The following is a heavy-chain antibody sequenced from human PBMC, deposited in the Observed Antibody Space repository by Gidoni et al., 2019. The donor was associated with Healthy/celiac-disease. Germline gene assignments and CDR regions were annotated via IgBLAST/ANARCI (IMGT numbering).Heavy chain of an antibody. Sequence: QVQLQQWGAGLLKPSETLSLTCAVYGGSFSGYYWSWIRQPPGKGLEWIGEINHSGSTNYNPSLKSRVTISVDTSKNQFSLKLSSVTAADTAVYYCARGPPDGGYYYDSSGYGPGYWGQGTLVTVSS. CDR3: ARGPPDGGYYYDSSGYGPGY. CDR1: GGSFSGYY. D-gene: IGHD3-22*01. J-gene: IGHJ4*02. V-gene: IGHV4-34*01. CDR2: INHSGST.